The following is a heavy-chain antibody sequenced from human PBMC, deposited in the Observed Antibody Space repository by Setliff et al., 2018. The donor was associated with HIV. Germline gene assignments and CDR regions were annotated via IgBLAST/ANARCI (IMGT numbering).Heavy chain of an antibody. Sequence: ASVKVSCKASGYTFTGYYMHWVRQAPGQGLEWMGWINPNNGGTNYAQKFQGRVTMTRDTSISTAYMELSRLRSDDTAVYYCASGLICGGDCTWTVDYWGQGTLVTVSS. J-gene: IGHJ4*02. CDR3: ASGLICGGDCTWTVDY. D-gene: IGHD2-21*02. V-gene: IGHV1-2*02. CDR1: GYTFTGYY. CDR2: INPNNGGT.